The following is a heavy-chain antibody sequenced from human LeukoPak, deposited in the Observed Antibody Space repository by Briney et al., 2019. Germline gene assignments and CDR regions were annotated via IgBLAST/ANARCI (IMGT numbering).Heavy chain of an antibody. Sequence: ASVKVSCKASGYTFTSYGISWVRQAPGQGLEWMGGIIPIFGTTHYAQRFQVRVTITADKSTSTAYMDLSSLRSEDTAVYYCARSLIDYGGSYDAFDIWGQGTMVTVSS. CDR3: ARSLIDYGGSYDAFDI. D-gene: IGHD4-23*01. J-gene: IGHJ3*02. CDR1: GYTFTSYG. V-gene: IGHV1-69*06. CDR2: IIPIFGTT.